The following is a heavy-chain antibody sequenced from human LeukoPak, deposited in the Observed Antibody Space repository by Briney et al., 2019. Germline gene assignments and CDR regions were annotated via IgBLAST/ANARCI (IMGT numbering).Heavy chain of an antibody. CDR1: GFTFGDYA. D-gene: IGHD1-26*01. CDR3: TRDLWWELQPGLPSDSFHI. CDR2: IRSKTFGGTT. Sequence: GGSPRLSCTPSGFTFGDYAMSWFRQAPGKGLEWVGFIRSKTFGGTTEYAASVKGRFSMSRDDSKSVASLQMNSLKIEDTAVYYCTRDLWWELQPGLPSDSFHIWGQGTLVTVSS. J-gene: IGHJ3*02. V-gene: IGHV3-49*03.